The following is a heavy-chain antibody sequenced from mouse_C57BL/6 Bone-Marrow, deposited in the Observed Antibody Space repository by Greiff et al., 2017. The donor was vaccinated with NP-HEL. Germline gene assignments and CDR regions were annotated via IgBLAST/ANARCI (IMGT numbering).Heavy chain of an antibody. D-gene: IGHD2-5*01. CDR3: ARNYYSNSYFDY. V-gene: IGHV1-64*01. CDR1: GYTFTSYW. CDR2: IHPNSGST. Sequence: QVQLQQPGAELVKPGASVKLSCKASGYTFTSYWMHWVKQRPGQCLEWIGMIHPNSGSTNYNEKFKSKATLTVDKSSSTAYMQLSSLTSEDSAVYYCARNYYSNSYFDYWGQGTTLTVSS. J-gene: IGHJ2*01.